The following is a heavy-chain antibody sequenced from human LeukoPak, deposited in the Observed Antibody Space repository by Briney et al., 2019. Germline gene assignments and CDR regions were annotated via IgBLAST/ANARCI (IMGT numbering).Heavy chain of an antibody. CDR1: GFIFTSYA. V-gene: IGHV3-23*01. J-gene: IGHJ4*02. D-gene: IGHD6-19*01. CDR3: AKVHSSGWIYDG. Sequence: GRSLRLCCAATGFIFTSYAMSWVRQAAGKGLEWVSGIPGSGGSAYYADSVKGRFTISRDNSKNTLSLQMNSLRAEDTAVYYCAKVHSSGWIYDGWGQGTLVTVSS. CDR2: IPGSGGSA.